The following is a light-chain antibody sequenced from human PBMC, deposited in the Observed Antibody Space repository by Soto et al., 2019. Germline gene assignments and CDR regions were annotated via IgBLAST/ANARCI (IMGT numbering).Light chain of an antibody. CDR1: QTVSSY. CDR2: DAS. V-gene: IGKV3-11*01. Sequence: IVLTQSPATLSLWPGETAILSCRASQTVSSYLSWYQHKPAQAPRLLIYDASNRAPGIPARFSGSGAGTDVTLSISSLEPEDFAVYYCQQRSTSITFGQGTRLEIE. CDR3: QQRSTSIT. J-gene: IGKJ5*01.